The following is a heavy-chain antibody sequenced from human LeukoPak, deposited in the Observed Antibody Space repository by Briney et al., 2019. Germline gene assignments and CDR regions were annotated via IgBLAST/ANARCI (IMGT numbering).Heavy chain of an antibody. Sequence: ASVKVSCKASGYTFSSYGIGWVRQAPGLGLEWMGWISTYNGNTNYAQNLQGRVTMTTDTSTSTAYMELRSLRSDDTAVYYCARDFTGGNYFNDYWGQGTLVTVSS. D-gene: IGHD1-26*01. CDR3: ARDFTGGNYFNDY. CDR2: ISTYNGNT. V-gene: IGHV1-18*04. CDR1: GYTFSSYG. J-gene: IGHJ4*02.